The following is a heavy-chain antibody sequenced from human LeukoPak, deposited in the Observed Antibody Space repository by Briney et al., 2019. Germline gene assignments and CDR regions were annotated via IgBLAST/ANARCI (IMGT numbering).Heavy chain of an antibody. J-gene: IGHJ5*02. D-gene: IGHD4-17*01. V-gene: IGHV4-34*01. CDR2: IDHSGST. CDR1: GGSFSGYY. Sequence: PSETLSLTCAVYGGSFSGYYWSWIRQPPGKGLEWIGEIDHSGSTNYNPSLKSRVAISVDTSKNHFSLKLNSVTAADTAVYYCARVRDYGDYWFDPWGQGTLVTVSS. CDR3: ARVRDYGDYWFDP.